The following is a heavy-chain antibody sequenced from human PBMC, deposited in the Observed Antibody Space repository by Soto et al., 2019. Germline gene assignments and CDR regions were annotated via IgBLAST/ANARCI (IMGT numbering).Heavy chain of an antibody. CDR2: LSYYERDK. CDR1: GFSFSSYV. D-gene: IGHD2-2*01. Sequence: QVQLVESGGGVVQPGRSLRLSCGTSGFSFSSYVLHWVRQAPGKGLEWVAVLSYYERDKYYADSVKGRFTISRDNSKNTQYLQMNSLRAEDTAVYYCSREGSGDASKAGGAMDYWGQGTLVTVSS. J-gene: IGHJ4*02. V-gene: IGHV3-30*03. CDR3: SREGSGDASKAGGAMDY.